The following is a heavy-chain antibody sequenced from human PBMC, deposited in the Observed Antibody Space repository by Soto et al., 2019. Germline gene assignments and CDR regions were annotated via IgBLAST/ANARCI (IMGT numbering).Heavy chain of an antibody. CDR3: ARPREAGKYYYGVDV. V-gene: IGHV5-51*01. Sequence: PGESLKISCKGSGYSFTSYWIGWVRQMPGKGLEWMGIIYPGDSDTRYSPSFQGQVTISADKSISTAYLQWSSLKASDTAMHYCARPREAGKYYYGVDVWGQGTTVTVSS. J-gene: IGHJ6*02. CDR2: IYPGDSDT. CDR1: GYSFTSYW. D-gene: IGHD6-19*01.